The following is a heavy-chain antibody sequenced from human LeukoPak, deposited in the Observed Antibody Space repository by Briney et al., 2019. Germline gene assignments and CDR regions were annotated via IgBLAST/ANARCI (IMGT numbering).Heavy chain of an antibody. CDR1: GGTFSSYA. J-gene: IGHJ6*03. V-gene: IGHV1-69*13. D-gene: IGHD5-18*01. Sequence: SVKVSCKASGGTFSSYAISWVRQAPGQGLEWMGGIIPIFGAANYAQKFQGRVTITADESTSTAYMELSSLRSEDTAVYYCARSRGYSYGQEYYYYYYYMDVWGKGTTVTISS. CDR3: ARSRGYSYGQEYYYYYYYMDV. CDR2: IIPIFGAA.